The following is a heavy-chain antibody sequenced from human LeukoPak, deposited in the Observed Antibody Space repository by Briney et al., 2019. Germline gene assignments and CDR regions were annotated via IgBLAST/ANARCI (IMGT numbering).Heavy chain of an antibody. CDR1: GVTFDDYA. CDR3: AKGYCSSTRCAFDI. CDR2: ISWNSGSI. D-gene: IGHD2-2*01. J-gene: IGHJ3*02. V-gene: IGHV3-9*03. Sequence: PGRSLRLSCAVSGVTFDDYAMHWVRQAPGKGLEWVSGISWNSGSIVYADSVKGRFTISRDNAKNSLYLQTNSLRAEDMALYYCAKGYCSSTRCAFDIWGQGTMVTVSS.